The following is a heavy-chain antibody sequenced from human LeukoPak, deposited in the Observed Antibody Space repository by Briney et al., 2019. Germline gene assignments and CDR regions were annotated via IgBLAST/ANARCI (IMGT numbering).Heavy chain of an antibody. J-gene: IGHJ4*02. V-gene: IGHV3-23*01. CDR3: AKVLSGSQDY. CDR1: GFTFSSYA. D-gene: IGHD1-26*01. CDR2: IGGGGEST. Sequence: PGGSLRLSCAASGFTFSSYAMSWVRRAPGKGLEWVSTIGGGGESTYSADSVKGRFTISGDNSKNTLYLQMDSLRAEDTAVYYCAKVLSGSQDYWGQGTLVTVSS.